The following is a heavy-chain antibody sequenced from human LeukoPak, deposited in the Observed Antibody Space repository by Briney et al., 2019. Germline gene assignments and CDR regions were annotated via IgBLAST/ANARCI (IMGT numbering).Heavy chain of an antibody. Sequence: SETLSLTCTVSGGSISSSSYYWGWIRQPPGKGLEWTGSIYYSGSTYYNPSLKNRVTISVDTSKNQFSLKLSSVTAADTAAYYCAGLGYCSSTSCPPDYWGQGTLVTVSS. CDR2: IYYSGST. J-gene: IGHJ4*02. D-gene: IGHD2-2*01. CDR1: GGSISSSSYY. CDR3: AGLGYCSSTSCPPDY. V-gene: IGHV4-39*01.